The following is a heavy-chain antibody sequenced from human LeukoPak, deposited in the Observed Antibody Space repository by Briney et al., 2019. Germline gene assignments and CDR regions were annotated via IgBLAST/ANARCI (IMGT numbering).Heavy chain of an antibody. CDR2: IIPIFGTA. J-gene: IGHJ3*02. CDR1: GGTFSSYA. CDR3: ASSEPPYGSVFDAFDI. D-gene: IGHD4-17*01. V-gene: IGHV1-69*06. Sequence: SVKVSCKASGGTFSSYAISWVRQAPGQGLEWMGGIIPIFGTANYAQKFQGRVTITADKSTSTAYMELSSLRSEDTAVYYCASSEPPYGSVFDAFDIWGQGTMVTVSS.